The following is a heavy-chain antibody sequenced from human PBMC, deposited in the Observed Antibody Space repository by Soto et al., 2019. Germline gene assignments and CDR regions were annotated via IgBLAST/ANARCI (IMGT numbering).Heavy chain of an antibody. CDR3: ARVSSWSCFDY. CDR1: GYTFTSYY. V-gene: IGHV1-46*01. CDR2: INPSGGST. J-gene: IGHJ4*02. D-gene: IGHD6-13*01. Sequence: QVQLVQSGAEVKKPGASVKVSCKASGYTFTSYYMHWVRQAPGQGLEWMGIINPSGGSTSYAQKFQGRLTXPXHTSTSTVYMELSSLRSEDTAVYYCARVSSWSCFDYWGQGTLVTVSS.